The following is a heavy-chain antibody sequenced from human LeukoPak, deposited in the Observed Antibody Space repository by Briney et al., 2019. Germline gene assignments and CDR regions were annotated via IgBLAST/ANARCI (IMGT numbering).Heavy chain of an antibody. Sequence: GGSLRLSCAASGFTVSSNYMNWVRQAPGKGLEWVSLVYDDGRTYYADSVKGRFTTSRDNSRNTVYLQMNSLKADDTAVYYCTKATQSAAGYFQHWGQGTLVTVSS. J-gene: IGHJ1*01. CDR1: GFTVSSNY. CDR3: TKATQSAAGYFQH. CDR2: VYDDGRT. D-gene: IGHD6-13*01. V-gene: IGHV3-53*01.